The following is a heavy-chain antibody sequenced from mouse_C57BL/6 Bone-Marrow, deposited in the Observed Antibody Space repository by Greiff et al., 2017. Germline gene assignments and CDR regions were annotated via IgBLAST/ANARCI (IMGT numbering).Heavy chain of an antibody. CDR2: IYPSDSET. CDR1: GYTFTSYW. J-gene: IGHJ3*01. D-gene: IGHD2-4*01. V-gene: IGHV1-61*01. CDR3: ARGAYYDYEAY. Sequence: VQLQQPGAELVRPGSSVKLSCKASGYTFTSYWMDWVKQRPGQGLEWIGNIYPSDSETHYNQKFKDKATLTVDKSSSTAYMQLSSLTSEDSAVYYCARGAYYDYEAYWGQGTLVTVSA.